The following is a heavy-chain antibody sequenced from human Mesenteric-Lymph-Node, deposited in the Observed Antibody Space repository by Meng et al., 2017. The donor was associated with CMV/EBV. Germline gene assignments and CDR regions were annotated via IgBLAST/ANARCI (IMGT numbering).Heavy chain of an antibody. CDR2: ISSSSSYI. J-gene: IGHJ4*02. CDR3: ARDLGIAVG. V-gene: IGHV3-21*01. D-gene: IGHD6-19*01. CDR1: GFTFDDYG. Sequence: GESLKISCAASGFTFDDYGMSWVRQAPGKGLEWVSSISSSSSYIYYADSVKGRFTISRDNAKNSLYLQMNSLRAEDTAVYYCARDLGIAVGWGQGTLVTVSS.